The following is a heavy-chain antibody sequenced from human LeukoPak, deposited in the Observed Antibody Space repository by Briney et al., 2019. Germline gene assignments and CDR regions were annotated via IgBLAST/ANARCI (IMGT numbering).Heavy chain of an antibody. CDR2: IRYDGSNK. J-gene: IGHJ5*02. CDR1: GFTFSSYG. D-gene: IGHD2-21*02. CDR3: ARDESGDWGFDP. Sequence: PGGSLRLSCAASGFTFSSYGMHWVRQAPGKGLEWVTFIRYDGSNKYYADSVKGRFTISRDNSKNTLYLQMNSLRAEDTAVYYCARDESGDWGFDPWGQGTLVTVSS. V-gene: IGHV3-30*02.